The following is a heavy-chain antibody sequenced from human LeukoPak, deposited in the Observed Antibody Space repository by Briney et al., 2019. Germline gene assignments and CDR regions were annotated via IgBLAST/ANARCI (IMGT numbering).Heavy chain of an antibody. V-gene: IGHV4-4*07. D-gene: IGHD5-12*01. Sequence: SETLSLTCTVSGGSISRYYWSRIRQPAGKGLEWIGRIYTSGSTNYNPSLKSRVTTSVDTSKNQFSLKLSSVTAADTAVYYCARGSGWLRAPFDPWGQGTLVTVSS. CDR1: GGSISRYY. CDR2: IYTSGST. J-gene: IGHJ5*02. CDR3: ARGSGWLRAPFDP.